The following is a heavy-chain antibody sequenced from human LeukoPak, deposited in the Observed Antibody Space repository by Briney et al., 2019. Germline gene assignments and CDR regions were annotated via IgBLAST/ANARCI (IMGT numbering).Heavy chain of an antibody. V-gene: IGHV4-39*01. D-gene: IGHD6-13*01. CDR2: IYYSGST. CDR1: GGSFSGYY. CDR3: ARPGSSWSYYYMDV. J-gene: IGHJ6*03. Sequence: PSETLSLTCAVYGGSFSGYYWGWIRQPPGKGLEWIGSIYYSGSTYYNPSLKSRVTISVDTSKNQFSLKLSSVTAADTAVYYCARPGSSWSYYYMDVWGKGTTVTISS.